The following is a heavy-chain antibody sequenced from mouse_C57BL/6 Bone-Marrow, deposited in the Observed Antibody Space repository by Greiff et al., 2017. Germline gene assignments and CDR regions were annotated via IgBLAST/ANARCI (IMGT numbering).Heavy chain of an antibody. CDR3: AGYGNYGFDY. J-gene: IGHJ2*01. CDR1: GYTFTSYW. CDR2: IDPSDSYT. V-gene: IGHV1-50*01. D-gene: IGHD2-1*01. Sequence: QVQLQQPGAELVKPGASVKLSCKASGYTFTSYWMQWVKQRPGQGLEWIGEIDPSDSYTNYNQKFKGKATLTVDTSSSTAYMQLSSLTSEDSAVYYCAGYGNYGFDYWGQGTTLTVSS.